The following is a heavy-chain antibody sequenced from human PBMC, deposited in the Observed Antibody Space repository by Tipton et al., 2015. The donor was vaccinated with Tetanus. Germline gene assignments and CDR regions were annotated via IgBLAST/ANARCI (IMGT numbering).Heavy chain of an antibody. J-gene: IGHJ4*02. D-gene: IGHD7-27*01. V-gene: IGHV3-66*01. CDR2: ISGGGDT. CDR1: GSTFSSYA. CDR3: VRDAPNWGKYDY. Sequence: GSLRLSCAASGSTFSSYAMHWVRQAPGKGLEWVSVISGGGDTSYADSVKGRFIISTDNFKNTLYLQMDSLRAEDTAVYYCVRDAPNWGKYDYWGQGALVTVSS.